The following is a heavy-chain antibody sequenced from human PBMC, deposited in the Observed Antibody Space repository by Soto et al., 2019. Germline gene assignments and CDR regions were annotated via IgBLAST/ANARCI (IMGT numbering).Heavy chain of an antibody. J-gene: IGHJ4*02. CDR1: GGSISSYY. CDR3: ARRYGRNFDY. V-gene: IGHV4-59*01. Sequence: SETLSLTCPVSGGSISSYYWSWIQQPPGKGLEWIGYIYYSGSTNYNPSLKSRVTISVDTSKNQFSLKLSSVTAADTAVYYCARRYGRNFDYWGQGTLVTVSS. CDR2: IYYSGST. D-gene: IGHD1-26*01.